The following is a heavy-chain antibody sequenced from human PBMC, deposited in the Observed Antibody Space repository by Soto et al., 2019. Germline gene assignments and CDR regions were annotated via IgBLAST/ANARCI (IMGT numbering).Heavy chain of an antibody. CDR2: ISGSGGST. CDR1: GFTFSSYA. Sequence: EVQLLESGGGLVQPGGSLRLSCAASGFTFSSYAMSWVRQAPGKGLEWVSAISGSGGSTYYADSVKGRFTISRDNSKNTLYLQMNSLRAEDTAVYYCLRGGYCSSTSCQPFDYWGQGTLVTVSS. D-gene: IGHD2-2*01. J-gene: IGHJ4*02. V-gene: IGHV3-23*01. CDR3: LRGGYCSSTSCQPFDY.